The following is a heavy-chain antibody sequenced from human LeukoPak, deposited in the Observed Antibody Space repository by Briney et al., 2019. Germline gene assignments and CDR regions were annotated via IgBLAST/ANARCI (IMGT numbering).Heavy chain of an antibody. V-gene: IGHV4-39*01. CDR3: ARLSLYNTQDY. Sequence: NTSETLSLTCTISGGSISQSSYYWGWIRQPPGKGLEWIGSIYYSGSTYYNPSLKSRVTISVDTSKNQFSLKLNSVTAADTAVYYCARLSLYNTQDYWGQGTLVTVSS. CDR2: IYYSGST. CDR1: GGSISQSSYY. J-gene: IGHJ4*02. D-gene: IGHD5-24*01.